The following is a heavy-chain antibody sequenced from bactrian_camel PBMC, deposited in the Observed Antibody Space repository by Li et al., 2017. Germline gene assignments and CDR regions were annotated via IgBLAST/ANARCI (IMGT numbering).Heavy chain of an antibody. D-gene: IGHD1*01. CDR2: MYTGFGGGNI. V-gene: IGHV3S45*01. CDR1: GRSNENYF. CDR3: ATRRYCTSISPAAFGN. Sequence: HVQLVESGGGSVQAGGSPRLSCAISGRSNENYFLAWFRQPPGKEREGVAAMYTGFGGGNIYYDDSVKGRFTISQDNAKNTLYLQMNSLKAEDTAMYYCATRRYCTSISPAAFGNWGQGTQVTVS. J-gene: IGHJ4*01.